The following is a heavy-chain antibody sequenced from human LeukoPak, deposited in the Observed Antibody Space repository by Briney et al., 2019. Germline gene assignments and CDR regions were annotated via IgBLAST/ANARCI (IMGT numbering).Heavy chain of an antibody. CDR2: IRTSVSST. J-gene: IGHJ4*02. Sequence: PGESLRLSCAASGFTFSSYGLSWVRQAPGKGLEWVSAIRTSVSSTYYADSVQGRFIISRDNSKNTLYLQMDSLRADDTAVYYCAKDLNNNGRGFDHWGQGTLVTVSS. CDR3: AKDLNNNGRGFDH. D-gene: IGHD1-14*01. CDR1: GFTFSSYG. V-gene: IGHV3-23*01.